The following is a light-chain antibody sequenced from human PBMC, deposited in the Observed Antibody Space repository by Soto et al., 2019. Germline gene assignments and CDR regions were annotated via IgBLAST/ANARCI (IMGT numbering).Light chain of an antibody. J-gene: IGLJ1*01. Sequence: QSVLTQPASLSGSPGQSITISCTGTSSDIGAYNLVSWYQQHPGKAPKLMIYEGSKRPSGVSYRFSGSKSGNTASLTISGLQTEDEADYYCCSYAGSSTFVFGTGTKVTVL. CDR1: SSDIGAYNL. V-gene: IGLV2-23*01. CDR3: CSYAGSSTFV. CDR2: EGS.